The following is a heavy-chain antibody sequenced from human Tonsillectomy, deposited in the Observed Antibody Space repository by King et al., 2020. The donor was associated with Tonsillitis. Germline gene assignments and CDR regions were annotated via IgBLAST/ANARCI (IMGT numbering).Heavy chain of an antibody. CDR3: AKDYYYDTLAYYYYYMAV. J-gene: IGHJ6*03. Sequence: VQLVESGGGLVQPGGSLRLSCAASGFTFSSYAMSWVRQAPGKGLVRVSIISGSGGSTYYADSVKGRFTISRDNSKNTLYLQINSLIAEDTAVYYCAKDYYYDTLAYYYYYMAVWGKGTTVTVSS. D-gene: IGHD3-22*01. CDR1: GFTFSSYA. CDR2: ISGSGGST. V-gene: IGHV3-23*04.